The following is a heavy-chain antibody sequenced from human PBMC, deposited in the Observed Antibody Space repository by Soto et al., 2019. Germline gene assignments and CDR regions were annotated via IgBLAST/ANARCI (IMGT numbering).Heavy chain of an antibody. CDR2: IYYSGST. V-gene: IGHV4-61*01. CDR3: ARAGSTADC. D-gene: IGHD3-10*01. Sequence: QVQLQESGPGLVKPSETLSLTCTVSGDSVSSGNYYWTWIRQPPGKGLEWIGHIYYSGSTNYNSSLKSRLTISIDTSKNQFSLKVRSVTAAETAVYYCARAGSTADCWGQGTLVTVSS. J-gene: IGHJ4*02. CDR1: GDSVSSGNYY.